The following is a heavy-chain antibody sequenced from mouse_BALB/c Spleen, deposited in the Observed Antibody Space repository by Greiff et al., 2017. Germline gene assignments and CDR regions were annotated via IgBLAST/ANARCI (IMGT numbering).Heavy chain of an antibody. J-gene: IGHJ3*01. CDR1: GFSLTSYG. Sequence: VKLVESGPGLVAPSQSLSITCTVSGFSLTSYGVHWVRQPPGKGLEWLGVIWAGGSTNYNSALMSRLSISKDNSKSQVFLKMNSLQTDDTAMYYCASRYYGSSPFAYWGQGTLVTVSA. CDR3: ASRYYGSSPFAY. CDR2: IWAGGST. V-gene: IGHV2-9*02. D-gene: IGHD1-1*01.